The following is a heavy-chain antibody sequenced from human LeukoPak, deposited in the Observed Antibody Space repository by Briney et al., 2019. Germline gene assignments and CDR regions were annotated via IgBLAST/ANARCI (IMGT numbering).Heavy chain of an antibody. CDR2: ISGSGGST. J-gene: IGHJ5*02. D-gene: IGHD3-22*01. V-gene: IGHV3-23*01. CDR1: GFTFSSYG. Sequence: GGSLRLSCAASGFTFSSYGMSWVRQAPGKGLEWVSAISGSGGSTYYADSVKGRFTISRDNSKNTLYLQMNSLRAEDTAVYYCARDSQPSWTPDSSGYYAPWFDPWGQGTLVIVSS. CDR3: ARDSQPSWTPDSSGYYAPWFDP.